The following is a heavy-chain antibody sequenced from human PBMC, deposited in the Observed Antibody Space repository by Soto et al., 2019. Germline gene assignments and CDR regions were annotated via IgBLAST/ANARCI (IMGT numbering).Heavy chain of an antibody. D-gene: IGHD6-6*01. CDR2: IYYSGST. J-gene: IGHJ4*02. CDR3: ARELRGSSSPSFFDY. V-gene: IGHV4-31*03. CDR1: GGSISSGGYY. Sequence: QVQLQESGPGLVKPSQTLSLTCTVSGGSISSGGYYWSWIRQHPGKGLEWIGYIYYSGSTYYNPSLKSRVTLSVDTSKNQFSLKLSSVTAADTAVYYCARELRGSSSPSFFDYWGQGTLVTVSS.